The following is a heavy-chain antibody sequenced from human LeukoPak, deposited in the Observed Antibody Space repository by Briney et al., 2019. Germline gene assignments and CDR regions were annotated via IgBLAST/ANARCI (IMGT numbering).Heavy chain of an antibody. CDR2: VSSSGNT. D-gene: IGHD3-10*01. Sequence: SETLSLTCSVSGDSISYFYWSWIRQAAGKGLEWIGRVSSSGNTDYNPSLKSRVTISVDTSKNQFSLKLSSVTAADTAVYYCARHGLGRDYYGSGSYLNWFDPWGQGTLVTVSS. V-gene: IGHV4-59*05. J-gene: IGHJ5*02. CDR1: GDSISYFY. CDR3: ARHGLGRDYYGSGSYLNWFDP.